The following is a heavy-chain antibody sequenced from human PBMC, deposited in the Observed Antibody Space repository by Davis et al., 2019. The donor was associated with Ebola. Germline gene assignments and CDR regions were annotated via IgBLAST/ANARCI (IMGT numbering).Heavy chain of an antibody. CDR2: VNTIGDT. CDR1: EFTFSTYE. D-gene: IGHD2-15*01. Sequence: GESLKISCAASEFTFSTYEMHWVRQGPGKGLEWVAMVNTIGDTYYSDSVKGRFTASRDNDKNSFYLQMNSLTTGDTAVYFCARAFCSPSSCLWSLDVWGRGTLVTVSS. CDR3: ARAFCSPSSCLWSLDV. V-gene: IGHV3-13*01. J-gene: IGHJ2*01.